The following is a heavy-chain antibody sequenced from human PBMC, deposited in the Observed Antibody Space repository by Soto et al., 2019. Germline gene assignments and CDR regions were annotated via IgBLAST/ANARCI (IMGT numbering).Heavy chain of an antibody. CDR1: GFTFSSYW. J-gene: IGHJ4*02. CDR3: ASPQQWLGQRGDFDY. D-gene: IGHD6-19*01. V-gene: IGHV3-7*05. Sequence: GGSLRLSCAASGFTFSSYWMSWVRQAPGKGLEWAANIRQDGSDKYYVDSVKGRFTISRDNSKNSLYLQMNSLRAEDTAIYYCASPQQWLGQRGDFDYWGQGTLVTVSS. CDR2: IRQDGSDK.